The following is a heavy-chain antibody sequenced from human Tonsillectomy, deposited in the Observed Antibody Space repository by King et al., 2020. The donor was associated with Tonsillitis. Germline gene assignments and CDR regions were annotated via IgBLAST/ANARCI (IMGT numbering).Heavy chain of an antibody. D-gene: IGHD3-10*01. Sequence: QLQESGPGLVKPSETLSLTCTVSGGSISSTTYYWGWIRQTPGKGLEWIGTIYYSGSTFYNPSLKSRVTISVDTSKNHFSLKLTSVTAADTAVYYCARGRVLPLNWFDRWGQGTLVTVSS. CDR1: GGSISSTTYY. V-gene: IGHV4-39*02. CDR3: ARGRVLPLNWFDR. CDR2: IYYSGST. J-gene: IGHJ5*02.